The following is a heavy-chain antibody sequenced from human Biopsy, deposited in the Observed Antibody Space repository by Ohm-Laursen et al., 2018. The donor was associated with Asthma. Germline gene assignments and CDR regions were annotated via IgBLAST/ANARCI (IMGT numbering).Heavy chain of an antibody. Sequence: SVKVSCQTSGYTFNSAGITWVRQAPGQGLEWIGWISVYNGNTKVAQKLQDRVTMITDTSTSTAYMELRSLRSDDTAVYFCARAVDYSHYYGIDVWGQGTTVTVS. V-gene: IGHV1-18*01. D-gene: IGHD3-10*01. J-gene: IGHJ6*02. CDR1: GYTFNSAG. CDR3: ARAVDYSHYYGIDV. CDR2: ISVYNGNT.